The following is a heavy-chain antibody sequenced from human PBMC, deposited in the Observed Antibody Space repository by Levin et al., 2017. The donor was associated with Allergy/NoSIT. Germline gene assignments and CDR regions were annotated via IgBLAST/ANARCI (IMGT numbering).Heavy chain of an antibody. V-gene: IGHV5-51*01. D-gene: IGHD2-2*01. CDR3: ARSPGGDTSSDGRWFGF. CDR2: IYPGDSNT. CDR1: GYSFSYYW. J-gene: IGHJ5*01. Sequence: GESLKISCKGSGYSFSYYWIGWVRQMPGKGLEWMGFIYPGDSNTRYSPSFQGQVTISADKSINTAYLQWSSLKASDTAMYYCARSPGGDTSSDGRWFGFWGQGTLVTVSS.